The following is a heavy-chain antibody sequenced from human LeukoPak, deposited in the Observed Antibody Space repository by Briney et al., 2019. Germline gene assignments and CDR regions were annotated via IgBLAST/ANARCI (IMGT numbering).Heavy chain of an antibody. J-gene: IGHJ5*02. CDR1: GFTFSSYA. V-gene: IGHV3-23*01. Sequence: GGSLRLSCAASGFTFSSYAMSWVRQAPGKGLEWVSAISGSGGSTYYADSVKGRFTISRDNSKNTLYLQMNSLRAEDTAVYYCAKDAYYDFWSGYKSGSDWFDPWGQGTLVTVSS. CDR2: ISGSGGST. D-gene: IGHD3-3*01. CDR3: AKDAYYDFWSGYKSGSDWFDP.